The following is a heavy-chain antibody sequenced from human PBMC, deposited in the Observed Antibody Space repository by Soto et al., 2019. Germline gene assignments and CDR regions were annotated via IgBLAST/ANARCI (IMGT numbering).Heavy chain of an antibody. D-gene: IGHD3-10*01. CDR2: IIPILGIA. CDR1: GGTFSSYT. V-gene: IGHV1-69*02. Sequence: SVKVSCKASGGTFSSYTIIWVRQAPEQGLEWMGRIIPILGIANYAQKFQGRVTITADKSTSTAYMELSSLRSEDTAVYYCAKVYGSGKSPSPWFAPWGQGTLVTVSP. CDR3: AKVYGSGKSPSPWFAP. J-gene: IGHJ5*02.